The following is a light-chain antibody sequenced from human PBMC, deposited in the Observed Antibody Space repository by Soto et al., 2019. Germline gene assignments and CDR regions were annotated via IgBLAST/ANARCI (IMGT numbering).Light chain of an antibody. V-gene: IGLV1-44*01. CDR1: SSNIGRNA. Sequence: QSVLTQPPSASGTPGQRVTLSCSGSSSNIGRNAVNWYQQLPGTAPKLLIHGDNQRPSGVPDRFSGSKSVTSGSLAISGLQSQDEADDYCAAWDDSLNGWVFGGGTKLTVL. CDR2: GDN. J-gene: IGLJ3*02. CDR3: AAWDDSLNGWV.